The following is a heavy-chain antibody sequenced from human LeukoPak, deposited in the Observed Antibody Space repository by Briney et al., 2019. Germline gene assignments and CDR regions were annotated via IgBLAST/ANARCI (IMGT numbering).Heavy chain of an antibody. J-gene: IGHJ6*03. Sequence: ASVKVSCKVSGYTLTELSMHWVRQAPGKGLEWMGRFDPEDGETIYAQKFQGRVTMTADTSTDTVYMELSSLRSEDTAVYYCARGQRLLLTKYYYYYYMDVWGKGTTVTVSS. V-gene: IGHV1-24*01. CDR3: ARGQRLLLTKYYYYYYMDV. D-gene: IGHD2-15*01. CDR2: FDPEDGET. CDR1: GYTLTELS.